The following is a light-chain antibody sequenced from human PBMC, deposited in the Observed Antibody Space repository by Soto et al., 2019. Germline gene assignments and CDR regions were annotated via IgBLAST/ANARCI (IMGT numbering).Light chain of an antibody. J-gene: IGKJ5*01. Sequence: EIMMTQSPATLSVSPGERATLSCRASQSVSSNLAWYQRKPGQTPRLLIYGVSTRATGIPARFSGGGSGTEFTLTISSLQSEDFAVYYCQQYNDWPLAFGQGTRLEIK. CDR1: QSVSSN. CDR2: GVS. CDR3: QQYNDWPLA. V-gene: IGKV3-15*01.